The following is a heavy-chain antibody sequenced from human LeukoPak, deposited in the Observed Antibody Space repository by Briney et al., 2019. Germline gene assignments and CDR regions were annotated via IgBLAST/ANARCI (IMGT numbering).Heavy chain of an antibody. J-gene: IGHJ4*02. Sequence: PSETLSLICTVSGGSISSSSYYWGWIRQPPGKGLEWIGSIYYSGSTYYNPSLKSRVTISVDTSKNQFSLKLSSVTAADTAVYYCARRMAYYYGSGPFDYWGQGTLVTVSS. CDR1: GGSISSSSYY. CDR2: IYYSGST. D-gene: IGHD3-10*01. V-gene: IGHV4-39*01. CDR3: ARRMAYYYGSGPFDY.